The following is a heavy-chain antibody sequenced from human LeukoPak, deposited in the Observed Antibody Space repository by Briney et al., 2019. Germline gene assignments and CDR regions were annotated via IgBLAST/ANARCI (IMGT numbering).Heavy chain of an antibody. D-gene: IGHD4-17*01. CDR3: ARRRKATVTTYDAFDI. CDR2: IDPSDSYT. J-gene: IGHJ3*02. V-gene: IGHV5-10-1*01. CDR1: GYSFTNYR. Sequence: GESLKISCKGSGYSFTNYRISWVRQMPGKGLEWMGRIDPSDSYTNYSPSFQGHVTISADKSISTAYQQWSSPKASDTAMYYCARRRKATVTTYDAFDIWGQGTMVTVSS.